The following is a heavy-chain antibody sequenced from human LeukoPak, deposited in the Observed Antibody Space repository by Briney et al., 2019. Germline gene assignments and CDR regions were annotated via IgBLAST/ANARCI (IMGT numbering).Heavy chain of an antibody. CDR1: GYSISSGYY. CDR2: IYYSGST. J-gene: IGHJ6*03. D-gene: IGHD3-10*01. Sequence: SETLSLTCTVSGYSISSGYYWSWIRQPPGKGLEWIGYIYYSGSTNYNPSLKSRVTISADTSKNQFSLKLSSVTAADTAVYYCARDRGYDFYYYMDVWGKGTTVTVSS. CDR3: ARDRGYDFYYYMDV. V-gene: IGHV4-61*01.